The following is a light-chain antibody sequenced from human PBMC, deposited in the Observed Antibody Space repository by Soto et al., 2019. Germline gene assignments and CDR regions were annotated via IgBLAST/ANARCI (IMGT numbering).Light chain of an antibody. CDR3: QAWDSSTEV. V-gene: IGLV3-1*01. J-gene: IGLJ2*01. Sequence: SHELTQPPSVSVSPGQTASITCSGDKLGDKYACWYQQKPGQSPVLVIYQDSKRPSGIPERFSGSNSGNTATLTISGTQAMDEADYYCQAWDSSTEVFGGGTKVTVL. CDR2: QDS. CDR1: KLGDKY.